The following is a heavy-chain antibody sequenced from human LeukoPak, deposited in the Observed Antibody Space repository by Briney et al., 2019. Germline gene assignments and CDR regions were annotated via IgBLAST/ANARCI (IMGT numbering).Heavy chain of an antibody. Sequence: GGSLRLSCAGSGFTFSSYWMNWVRQAPGKGLEWVAIIKKDGNEAFYVDSVKGRFTISRDNVENSLYLQMNSLRVEDTAVYYCMGGHGWLPENWGQGTLVTVSS. CDR2: IKKDGNEA. J-gene: IGHJ4*02. V-gene: IGHV3-7*01. D-gene: IGHD3-22*01. CDR3: MGGHGWLPEN. CDR1: GFTFSSYW.